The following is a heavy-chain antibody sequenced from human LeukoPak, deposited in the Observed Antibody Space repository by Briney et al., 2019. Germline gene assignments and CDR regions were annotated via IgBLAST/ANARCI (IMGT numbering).Heavy chain of an antibody. CDR2: INPNSGGT. V-gene: IGHV1-2*06. D-gene: IGHD3-10*01. CDR1: GGTFSSYA. CDR3: ARDPPGSGAGMDV. J-gene: IGHJ6*02. Sequence: GASVKVSCKASGGTFSSYAISWVRQAPGQGLEWMGRINPNSGGTNYAQKFQGRVTMTRDTSISTAYMELSRLRSDDTAVYYCARDPPGSGAGMDVWGQGTTVTVSS.